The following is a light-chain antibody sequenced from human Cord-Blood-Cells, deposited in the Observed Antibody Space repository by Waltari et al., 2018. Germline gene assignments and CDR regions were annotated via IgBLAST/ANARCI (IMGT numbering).Light chain of an antibody. CDR3: QQYVSSPQT. CDR2: GAS. J-gene: IGKJ1*01. Sequence: IVLTQSPGTPSLSPGARATLSCRASQSVSSSYLAWYQHKPGQAPRLLIYGASIRATGIPDRFSGSGSGTDFTLTISRLEPEDFAVYYCQQYVSSPQTFGQGTKVEIK. CDR1: QSVSSSY. V-gene: IGKV3-20*01.